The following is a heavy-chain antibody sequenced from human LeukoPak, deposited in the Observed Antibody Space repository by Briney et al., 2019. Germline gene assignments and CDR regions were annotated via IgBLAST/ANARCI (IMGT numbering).Heavy chain of an antibody. Sequence: ASVKVSCKASGYTFTGYYMHWVRQAPGQGLEWMGWINPNSGGTNYAQKFQGRVTMTRDASISTAYMELSSLRSEDTAVYYCARGRSTYYDFWSGYYSYYYYMDVWGKGTTVTVSS. D-gene: IGHD3-3*01. CDR1: GYTFTGYY. CDR3: ARGRSTYYDFWSGYYSYYYYMDV. J-gene: IGHJ6*03. V-gene: IGHV1-2*02. CDR2: INPNSGGT.